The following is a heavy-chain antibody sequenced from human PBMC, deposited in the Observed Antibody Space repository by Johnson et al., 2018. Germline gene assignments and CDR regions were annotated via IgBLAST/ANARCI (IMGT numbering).Heavy chain of an antibody. D-gene: IGHD4-17*01. CDR3: ARATGLYGDLYYYGMDG. J-gene: IGHJ6*02. Sequence: QVQLVQSGGGVVQPGRSLRLSCAASGFTFSTYGMHWVRQAPGKGLEWVAIISHDGSNKYYADSVKGRFTISRDNSKNTLYLQMNSLRAEDTAVYYCARATGLYGDLYYYGMDGWGQGTTVTVSS. V-gene: IGHV3-30*03. CDR1: GFTFSTYG. CDR2: ISHDGSNK.